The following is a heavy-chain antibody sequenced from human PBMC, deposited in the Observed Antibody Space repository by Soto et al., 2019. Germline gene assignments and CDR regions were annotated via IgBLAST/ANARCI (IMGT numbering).Heavy chain of an antibody. J-gene: IGHJ3*02. Sequence: SQTLSLTCAISGDSVSSNSAAWNWIRQSPSRGLEWLGRTYYRSKWYNDYAVSVKSRITINPDTSKNQFSLQLNSVTPEDTAVYYCARERVYYYDSSGYYYDAFDIWGQGTMVTVSS. CDR3: ARERVYYYDSSGYYYDAFDI. CDR1: GDSVSSNSAA. V-gene: IGHV6-1*01. D-gene: IGHD3-22*01. CDR2: TYYRSKWYN.